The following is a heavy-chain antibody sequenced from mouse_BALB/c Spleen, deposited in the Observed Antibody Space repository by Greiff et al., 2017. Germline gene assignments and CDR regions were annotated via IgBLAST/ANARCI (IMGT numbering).Heavy chain of an antibody. CDR3: ASYGNYAAY. J-gene: IGHJ3*01. Sequence: EVKLMESGGGLVKPGGSLKLSCAASGFTFSSYAMSWVRQSPEKRLEWVAEISSGGSYTYYPDTVTGRFTISRDNAKNTLYLEMSSLRSEDTAMYYCASYGNYAAYWGQGTLVTVSA. D-gene: IGHD2-1*01. CDR1: GFTFSSYA. CDR2: ISSGGSYT. V-gene: IGHV5-9-4*01.